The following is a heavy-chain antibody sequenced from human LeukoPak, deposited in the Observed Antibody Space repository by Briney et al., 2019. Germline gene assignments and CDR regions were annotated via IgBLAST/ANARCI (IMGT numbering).Heavy chain of an antibody. CDR1: GFTFSSYS. Sequence: PGGSLRLSCAASGFTFSSYSMNWVRQAPGKGLEWVSSISSSSSYIYYADSVKGRFTISRDNAKNSLYLQMNSLRAEDTAVYYCARDISWELPDFDYWGQGSLVTVSS. V-gene: IGHV3-21*01. CDR2: ISSSSSYI. D-gene: IGHD1-26*01. J-gene: IGHJ4*02. CDR3: ARDISWELPDFDY.